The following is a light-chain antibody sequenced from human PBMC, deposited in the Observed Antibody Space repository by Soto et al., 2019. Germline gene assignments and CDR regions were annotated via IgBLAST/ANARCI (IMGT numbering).Light chain of an antibody. J-gene: IGKJ1*01. V-gene: IGKV3-20*01. Sequence: EIVLTQSPCTLSPSLGVRATLSCGASQSVSNNYLAWYQQKPGQAPRLLIYGASNRATGIPDRFSGSGSGTDFTLTISILEPEDFAVYYCQQYGSSGTFGQGTKVDIK. CDR1: QSVSNNY. CDR3: QQYGSSGT. CDR2: GAS.